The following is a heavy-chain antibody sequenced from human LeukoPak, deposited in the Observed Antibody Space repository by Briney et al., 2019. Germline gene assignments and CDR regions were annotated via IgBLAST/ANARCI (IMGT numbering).Heavy chain of an antibody. CDR3: AKGRSGYSSGWHAFDI. CDR2: ISGSGGST. CDR1: GFTFSSYA. Sequence: GGSLRLSCAASGFTFSSYAMSWVRQAPGKGLEWVSAISGSGGSTYYADSVKGRFTISRDNSKNTLYLQMNSLRAEDTTVYYCAKGRSGYSSGWHAFDIWGQGTMVTVSS. J-gene: IGHJ3*02. D-gene: IGHD6-19*01. V-gene: IGHV3-23*01.